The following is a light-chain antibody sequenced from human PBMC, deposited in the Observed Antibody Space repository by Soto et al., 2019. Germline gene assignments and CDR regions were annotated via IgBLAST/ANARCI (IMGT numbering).Light chain of an antibody. CDR2: AAS. CDR1: QSISSY. Sequence: DIQMTQSPSSLSASVGDRVTITCRASQSISSYLNWYQQKPGKAPKFLIYAASSLQSGVPSRFSGSGSGTDSTLTISSLQPEDFATYYCQQSYSTPPITFGQGTRLEIK. CDR3: QQSYSTPPIT. J-gene: IGKJ5*01. V-gene: IGKV1-39*01.